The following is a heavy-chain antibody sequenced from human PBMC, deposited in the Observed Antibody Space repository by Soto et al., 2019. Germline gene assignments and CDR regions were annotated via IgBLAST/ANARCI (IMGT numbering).Heavy chain of an antibody. V-gene: IGHV3-33*01. D-gene: IGHD5-12*01. CDR3: ARDRGYGGNRGLDY. Sequence: QVQLVESGGGVVQPGRSLRLSCAASGFTFSSYGMHWVRQAPGKGLEWVAVIWYDGSNKYYADSVKGRFTISRDNSKNTLYLQMNSLRAEDTAVYYCARDRGYGGNRGLDYWGQGTLVTVSS. J-gene: IGHJ4*02. CDR2: IWYDGSNK. CDR1: GFTFSSYG.